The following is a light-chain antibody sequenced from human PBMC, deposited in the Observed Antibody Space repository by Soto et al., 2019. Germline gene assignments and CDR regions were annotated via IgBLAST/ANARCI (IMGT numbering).Light chain of an antibody. CDR3: HHTAVILWT. J-gene: IGKJ1*01. Sequence: PMTQSPCSQSASVGARVTVTCRASQNIGVYLNWYQKKPGKAPKLLIHAASSLHSGVPSTFSGSGSGTDFALTISSLQPEDFAPYYCHHTAVILWTF. CDR1: QNIGVY. V-gene: IGKV1-39*01. CDR2: AAS.